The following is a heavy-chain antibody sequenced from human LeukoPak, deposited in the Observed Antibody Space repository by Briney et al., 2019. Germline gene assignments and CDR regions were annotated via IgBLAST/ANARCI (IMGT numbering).Heavy chain of an antibody. CDR2: VFWNGVDK. CDR1: GFIVNDHA. Sequence: GGSLRLSCVASGFIVNDHAMHWVRQTPGKGLEWVAGVFWNGVDKGYADSVEGRFTIFRDNAKNSMYLQMNSLRIEDTALYYCSKDISAGGLDVWGPGTPVTVSS. D-gene: IGHD3-16*02. J-gene: IGHJ6*02. V-gene: IGHV3-9*01. CDR3: SKDISAGGLDV.